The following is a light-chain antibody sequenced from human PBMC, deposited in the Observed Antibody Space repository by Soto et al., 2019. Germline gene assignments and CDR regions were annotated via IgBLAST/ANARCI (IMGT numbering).Light chain of an antibody. V-gene: IGKV3-20*01. CDR2: GAS. CDR3: QQYGSPIT. CDR1: QSVSSSY. J-gene: IGKJ3*01. Sequence: EIVLTQSPGTLSLSPGERATLSCRASQSVSSSYLAWYQQKPGQAPRLLIYGASSRATGIPDSFSGSGSGTVFTLTISRLEPEDFAVYYCQQYGSPITFGPGTKVDIK.